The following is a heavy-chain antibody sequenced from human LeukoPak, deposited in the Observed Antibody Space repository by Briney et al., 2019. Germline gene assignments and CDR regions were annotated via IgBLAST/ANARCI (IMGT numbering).Heavy chain of an antibody. CDR1: GYTFTSYG. Sequence: ASVKVSCKASGYTFTSYGISWVRQAPGQGLEWMGWISAYNGNTNYAQKLQGRVTMTTDTPTSTAYMELRSLRSDDTAVYYCARLTTGSHAYYYYMDVWGKGITVTVSS. CDR2: ISAYNGNT. V-gene: IGHV1-18*01. CDR3: ARLTTGSHAYYYYMDV. D-gene: IGHD4-17*01. J-gene: IGHJ6*03.